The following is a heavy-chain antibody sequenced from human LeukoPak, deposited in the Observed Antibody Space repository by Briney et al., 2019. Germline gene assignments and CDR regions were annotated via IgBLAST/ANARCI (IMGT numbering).Heavy chain of an antibody. D-gene: IGHD3-22*01. CDR2: ISYDGSNK. CDR1: GGTFSSYA. J-gene: IGHJ4*02. V-gene: IGHV3-30-3*01. CDR3: ARVALPYCYDRPPDY. Sequence: SCKASGGTFSSYAMHWVRQAPGKGLEWVAVISYDGSNKYYADSVKGRFTISRDNSKNTLYLQMNSLRAEDTAVYYCARVALPYCYDRPPDYWGQGTLVTVSS.